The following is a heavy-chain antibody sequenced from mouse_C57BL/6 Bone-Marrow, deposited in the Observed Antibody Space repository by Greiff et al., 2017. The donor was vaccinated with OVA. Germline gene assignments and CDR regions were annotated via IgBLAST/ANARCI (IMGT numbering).Heavy chain of an antibody. V-gene: IGHV10-3*01. D-gene: IGHD1-1*01. CDR3: VRPFYYGSSSYYAMDY. CDR2: IRSKSSNYAT. Sequence: GGGLVQPKGSLKLSCAASGFTFNTYAMHWVRQAPGKGLEWVARIRSKSSNYATYYADSVKDRFTISRDDSQSMLYLQMNNLKTEDTAMYYCVRPFYYGSSSYYAMDYWGQGTSVTVSS. J-gene: IGHJ4*01. CDR1: GFTFNTYA.